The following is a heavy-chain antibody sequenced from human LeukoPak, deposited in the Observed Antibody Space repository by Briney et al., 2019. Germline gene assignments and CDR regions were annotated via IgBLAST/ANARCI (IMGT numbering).Heavy chain of an antibody. J-gene: IGHJ4*02. V-gene: IGHV3-21*01. D-gene: IGHD6-19*01. Sequence: GALRLSCAASGFTFSTYSMNWVRQAPGKGLEWVSSITSSSSYVYYADSVKGRFTISRDNAKNSLYLQMNSLRAEDTAVYYCARDVRDEYSSGWYPIGYWGQGTLVTVSS. CDR3: ARDVRDEYSSGWYPIGY. CDR2: ITSSSSYV. CDR1: GFTFSTYS.